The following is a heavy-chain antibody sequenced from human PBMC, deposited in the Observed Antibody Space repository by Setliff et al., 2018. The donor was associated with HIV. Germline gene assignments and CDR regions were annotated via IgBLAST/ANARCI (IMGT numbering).Heavy chain of an antibody. CDR3: ARAPPGIQNDAFDV. CDR2: IYTNGYT. J-gene: IGHJ3*01. Sequence: KASETLSLTCAVYGASFSGYYWTWIRQPAGKGPEWIGHIYTNGYTNYNPSLKSRVTISVDTSKNQFSLRLTSVTAADTAVYYCARAPPGIQNDAFDVWGQGTMVTVSS. CDR1: GASFSGYY. V-gene: IGHV4-59*10.